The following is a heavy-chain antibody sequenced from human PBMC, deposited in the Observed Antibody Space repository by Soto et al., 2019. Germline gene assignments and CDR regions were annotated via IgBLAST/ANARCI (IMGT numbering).Heavy chain of an antibody. CDR1: GGSISSSSYY. CDR2: IYYSGST. CDR3: ARESPSTLQPDY. Sequence: ASETLSLTCTVSGGSISSSSYYWGWIRQPPGKGLEWIGNIYYSGSTNYNPSLKSRVTISVDTSKNQFSLKLSSVTAADTAVYYCARESPSTLQPDYWGQGTLVTVSS. V-gene: IGHV4-39*07. J-gene: IGHJ4*02.